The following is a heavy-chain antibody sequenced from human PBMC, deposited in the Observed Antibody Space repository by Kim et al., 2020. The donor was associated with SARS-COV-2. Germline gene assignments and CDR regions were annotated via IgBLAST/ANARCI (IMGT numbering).Heavy chain of an antibody. Sequence: ASVKVSCKASGYTFTSYDINWVRQATGQGLEWMGWMNPNSGNTGYAQKFQGRVTMTRNTSISTAYMELSSLRSEDTAVYYCASWEVYCSGGSCYSFDYWGQGTLVTVSS. CDR1: GYTFTSYD. J-gene: IGHJ4*02. CDR2: MNPNSGNT. CDR3: ASWEVYCSGGSCYSFDY. V-gene: IGHV1-8*01. D-gene: IGHD2-15*01.